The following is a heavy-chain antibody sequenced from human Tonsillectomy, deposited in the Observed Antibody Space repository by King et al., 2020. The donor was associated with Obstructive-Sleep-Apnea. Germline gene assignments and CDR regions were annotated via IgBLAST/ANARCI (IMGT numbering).Heavy chain of an antibody. CDR1: GGSISSYY. D-gene: IGHD3-10*01. CDR2: IYYSGST. J-gene: IGHJ5*02. V-gene: IGHV4-59*01. CDR3: AREGCYGSGSRNWFDP. Sequence: QLQESGPGLVKPSETLSLTCTVSGGSISSYYWSWIRQPPGKGLEWIGYIYYSGSTNYNPSLKSRVTISVDTSKNQFSLKLSSVTAADTAVYYCAREGCYGSGSRNWFDPWGQGTLVTVSS.